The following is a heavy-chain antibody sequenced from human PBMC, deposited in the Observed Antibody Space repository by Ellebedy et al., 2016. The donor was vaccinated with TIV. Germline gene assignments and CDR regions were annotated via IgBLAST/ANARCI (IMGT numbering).Heavy chain of an antibody. Sequence: ASVKVSCKASGYTFTGYYMHWVRQAPGQGLEWMGWINPNSGGTNYAQKFQGRVTMTRDTSISPAYMELSRLRSDDTAVYYCARGGSSTWYAPGAYWGQGTLVTVSS. CDR1: GYTFTGYY. J-gene: IGHJ4*02. V-gene: IGHV1-2*02. CDR3: ARGGSSTWYAPGAY. CDR2: INPNSGGT. D-gene: IGHD6-13*01.